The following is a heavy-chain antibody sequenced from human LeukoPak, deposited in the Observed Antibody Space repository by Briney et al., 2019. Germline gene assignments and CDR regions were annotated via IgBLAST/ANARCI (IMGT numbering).Heavy chain of an antibody. CDR2: INQDGSEK. CDR3: VREGAYSTSSPAGY. V-gene: IGHV3-7*01. D-gene: IGHD6-6*01. CDR1: GFTFSSYW. Sequence: PGGSLRLSCAASGFTFSSYWMGWVRQAPGKRLEWVANINQDGSEKYYVDSVKGRFIISRDNARNSLFLQMNILTAEDTAIYYCVREGAYSTSSPAGYWGQGTLVSVSS. J-gene: IGHJ4*02.